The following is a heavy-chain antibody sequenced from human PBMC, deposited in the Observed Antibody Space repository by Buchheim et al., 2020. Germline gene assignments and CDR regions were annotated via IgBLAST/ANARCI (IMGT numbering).Heavy chain of an antibody. CDR2: ISYDGSNK. CDR3: AKDISRWREYYFDY. D-gene: IGHD6-13*01. CDR1: GFTFSSYG. Sequence: QVQLVESGGGAVQPGRSLRLSCAASGFTFSSYGMHWVRQAPGKGLEWVAVISYDGSNKYYADSVKGRFTISRDNSKNTLYLQMNSLRAEDTAVYYCAKDISRWREYYFDYWGQGTL. V-gene: IGHV3-30*18. J-gene: IGHJ4*02.